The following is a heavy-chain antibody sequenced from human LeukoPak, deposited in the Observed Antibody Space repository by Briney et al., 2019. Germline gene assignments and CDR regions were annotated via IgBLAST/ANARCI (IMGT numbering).Heavy chain of an antibody. Sequence: GGSLRLSSAASGFTFSSYDMHWVRQATGKGLEWVSAIGTAGDTYYPGSVKGRFTISRENAKNSLYLQMNSLRAGDTAVYYCARGSHYYGSGSIDYWGQGTLVTVSS. CDR3: ARGSHYYGSGSIDY. CDR2: IGTAGDT. D-gene: IGHD3-10*01. V-gene: IGHV3-13*01. CDR1: GFTFSSYD. J-gene: IGHJ4*02.